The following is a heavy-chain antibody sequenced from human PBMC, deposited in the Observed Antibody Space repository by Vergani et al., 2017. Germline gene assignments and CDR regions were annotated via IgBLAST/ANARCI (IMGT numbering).Heavy chain of an antibody. J-gene: IGHJ6*02. CDR1: GFTFSSYS. CDR2: ISSSSSYI. D-gene: IGHD2-15*01. V-gene: IGHV3-21*01. CDR3: ARGAVVVVAATPNYYYYYGMDV. Sequence: EVQLVESGGGLVKPGGSLRLSCAASGFTFSSYSMNWVRQAPGKGLEWVSSISSSSSYIYYADSVKGRFTISRDNDKNSLYLQMNSLRAEDTAVYYCARGAVVVVAATPNYYYYYGMDVWGQGTTVTVSS.